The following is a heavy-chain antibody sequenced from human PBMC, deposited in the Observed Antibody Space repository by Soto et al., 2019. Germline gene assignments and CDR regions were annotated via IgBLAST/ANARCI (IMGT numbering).Heavy chain of an antibody. D-gene: IGHD4-17*01. CDR3: ARGIYGDYDY. Sequence: EVQLVESGGGLVQPGASLRLSCAASGFTVSSNYMTWVRQAPGKGLEWVSVIYNDGSTYYADSVKGRFTISRHNSKNTLYLQLNSLRAEDTAVYYCARGIYGDYDYWGQGTLVTVSS. CDR1: GFTVSSNY. V-gene: IGHV3-53*04. CDR2: IYNDGST. J-gene: IGHJ4*02.